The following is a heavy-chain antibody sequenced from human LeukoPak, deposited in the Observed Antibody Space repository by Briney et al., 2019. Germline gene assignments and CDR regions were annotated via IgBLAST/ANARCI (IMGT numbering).Heavy chain of an antibody. D-gene: IGHD4-11*01. CDR3: ARAPYSSFDY. CDR1: GYTFTSYG. Sequence: ASVKVSCKASGYTFTSYGISWVRQAPGQGLEWMGWISAYNGNTNYAQKLQGRVTMTRNTSISTAYMELSSLRSEDTAVYYCARAPYSSFDYWGQGTLVTVSS. J-gene: IGHJ4*02. CDR2: ISAYNGNT. V-gene: IGHV1-18*01.